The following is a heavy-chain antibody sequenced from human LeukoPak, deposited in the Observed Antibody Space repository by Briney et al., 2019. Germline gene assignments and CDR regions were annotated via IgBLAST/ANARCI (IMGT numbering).Heavy chain of an antibody. CDR2: VSGSGGTT. CDR3: AKDSSFQPYYFDY. Sequence: GGSLRLSCAASGFTFSSYWMSWVRQAPGKGLEWVSGVSGSGGTTYYTDSVKGRFTISRDNSKNTLYVQMNSLRVEDTAVYYCAKDSSFQPYYFDYWGQGTLVTVSS. V-gene: IGHV3-23*01. CDR1: GFTFSSYW. D-gene: IGHD6-13*01. J-gene: IGHJ4*02.